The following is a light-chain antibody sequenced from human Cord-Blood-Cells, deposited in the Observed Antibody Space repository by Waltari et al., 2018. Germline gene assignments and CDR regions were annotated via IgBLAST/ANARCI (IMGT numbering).Light chain of an antibody. CDR3: QKYDNLPYT. J-gene: IGKJ2*01. Sequence: DIQTTQSPSSLSASVGDRVTITCQASQDISNYLNRYQQKPGKAPKLLIYDASNLETGVPSRFSGSGSGTDFTFTISSLQPEDIATYYCQKYDNLPYTFGQGTKLEIK. CDR1: QDISNY. V-gene: IGKV1-33*01. CDR2: DAS.